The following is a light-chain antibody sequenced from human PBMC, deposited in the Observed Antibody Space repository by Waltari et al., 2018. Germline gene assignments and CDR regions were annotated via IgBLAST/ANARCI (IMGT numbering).Light chain of an antibody. J-gene: IGLJ2*01. CDR2: EGT. V-gene: IGLV2-8*01. Sequence: QPALTQPPSASGSPGQSVTISCTGTNSDVGGYNYVSWYQQHPGEAPKLLIYEGTKRPSGFPDRFSGSKSDNTASLTVSGLQAEDEADYYCSSFSGSNNYNVVFGGGTKLTVL. CDR3: SSFSGSNNYNVV. CDR1: NSDVGGYNY.